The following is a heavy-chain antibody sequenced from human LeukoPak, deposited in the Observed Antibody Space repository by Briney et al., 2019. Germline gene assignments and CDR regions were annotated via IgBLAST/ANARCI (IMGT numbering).Heavy chain of an antibody. CDR2: IIPILGIA. J-gene: IGHJ5*02. V-gene: IGHV1-69*04. Sequence: ASVKVSCKASGGTFSSYAISWVRQAPGQGLEWMGRIIPILGIANYAQKFQGRVTITADKSTSTAYMELSSLRSEDTAVYYCARGQWNDRFWFDPWGQGTLVTVSS. D-gene: IGHD1-1*01. CDR3: ARGQWNDRFWFDP. CDR1: GGTFSSYA.